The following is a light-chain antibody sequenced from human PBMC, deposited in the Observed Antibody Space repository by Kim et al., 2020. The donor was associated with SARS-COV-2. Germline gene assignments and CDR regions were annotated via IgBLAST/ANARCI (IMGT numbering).Light chain of an antibody. CDR2: DNN. CDR3: GTWDSSLSPWV. V-gene: IGLV1-51*01. Sequence: QSVLTQPPSVSAAPGQKVTISCSGSSSNIGNNYVSWYQQLPGTAPKLLIYDNNKRPSGIPDRFSGSKSGTSATLGITGLQTGDEADYCCGTWDSSLSPWVFGGGTQLTVL. J-gene: IGLJ3*02. CDR1: SSNIGNNY.